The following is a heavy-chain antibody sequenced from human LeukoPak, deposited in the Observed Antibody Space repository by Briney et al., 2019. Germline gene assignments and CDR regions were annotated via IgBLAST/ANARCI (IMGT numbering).Heavy chain of an antibody. D-gene: IGHD3-10*01. J-gene: IGHJ4*02. Sequence: TPSETLSLSCTVSRYDINSVYYWGWIRQAPGKGLEWIGSIYHSGSTYYNASLKSRVTISMDTSRNKFSLNLNSVTAADTAVYYCARAGGYYGSGSFLDYWGQGLLVTVSS. CDR3: ARAGGYYGSGSFLDY. V-gene: IGHV4-38-2*02. CDR1: RYDINSVYY. CDR2: IYHSGST.